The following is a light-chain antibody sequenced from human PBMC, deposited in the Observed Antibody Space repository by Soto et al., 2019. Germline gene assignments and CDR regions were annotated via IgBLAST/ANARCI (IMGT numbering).Light chain of an antibody. Sequence: PGERLTLSCRASQSVSSSYLTWYQQTPGQAPRILIYGASTRATSIPARFSGSGSGTDFTLTISSLQPEDFAVYYCQQDYTRFTFGPGTKVDIK. V-gene: IGKV3D-7*01. CDR2: GAS. CDR3: QQDYTRFT. J-gene: IGKJ3*01. CDR1: QSVSSSY.